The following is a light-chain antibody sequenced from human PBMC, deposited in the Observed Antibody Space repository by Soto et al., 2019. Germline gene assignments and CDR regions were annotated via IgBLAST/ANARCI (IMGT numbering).Light chain of an antibody. V-gene: IGKV1-8*01. J-gene: IGKJ4*01. Sequence: AIRMTQSPSSFSASTGDRVTITCLASQGISSYLAWYQQKPGKAPKLLIYAASTLQSGVPSRFSGSGSGTEFTLTISCLQSDDFATYYCQQYYSYPVTFGVRTKVEIK. CDR1: QGISSY. CDR3: QQYYSYPVT. CDR2: AAS.